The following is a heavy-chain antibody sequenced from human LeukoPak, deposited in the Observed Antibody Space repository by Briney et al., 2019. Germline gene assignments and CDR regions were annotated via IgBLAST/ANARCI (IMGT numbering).Heavy chain of an antibody. Sequence: ASVKVSCKVSGYTLTELSMHWVRQAPGKGLEWMGGFDPEDGETIYAQKFQGRVTMTEDTSTDTAYMELSSLRSEDTAVYYCATHLRYSYGWFYWGQGTLVTVSS. CDR2: FDPEDGET. D-gene: IGHD5-18*01. CDR3: ATHLRYSYGWFY. V-gene: IGHV1-24*01. CDR1: GYTLTELS. J-gene: IGHJ4*02.